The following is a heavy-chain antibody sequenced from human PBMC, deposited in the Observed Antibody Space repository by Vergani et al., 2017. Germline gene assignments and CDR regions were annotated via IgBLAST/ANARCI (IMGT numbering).Heavy chain of an antibody. Sequence: QVQLQESGPGLVKPSETLSLTCTVYGGSFSGYYWSWIRQPPGKGLEWIGEINHSGSTNYNPSLRSRVTISVDTSKNQFSLKLSSVTDADTAVYYCARGPGPYGSHSYYGMGAWGQGP. V-gene: IGHV4-34*01. CDR2: INHSGST. D-gene: IGHD3-10*01. CDR3: ARGPGPYGSHSYYGMGA. J-gene: IGHJ6*02. CDR1: GGSFSGYY.